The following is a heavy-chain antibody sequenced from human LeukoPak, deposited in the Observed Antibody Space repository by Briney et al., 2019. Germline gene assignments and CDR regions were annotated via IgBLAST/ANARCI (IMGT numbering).Heavy chain of an antibody. D-gene: IGHD3-3*01. CDR3: ARGVVYPTWSGPHWSDY. CDR2: INSDGSWT. CDR1: GFTFSNYA. Sequence: GGSLRLSCAASGFTFSNYAMSWVRQTPGKGLVWVSHINSDGSWTGYADSVKGRFTISKDNAKNTVYLQMNSLRAEDTAVYYCARGVVYPTWSGPHWSDYWGQGTLDTVSS. V-gene: IGHV3-74*01. J-gene: IGHJ4*02.